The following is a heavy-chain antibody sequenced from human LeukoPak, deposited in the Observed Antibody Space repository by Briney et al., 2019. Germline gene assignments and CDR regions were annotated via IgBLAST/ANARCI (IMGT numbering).Heavy chain of an antibody. CDR3: AKDRGRAAAGTPVSDY. J-gene: IGHJ4*02. Sequence: GGSLRLSCAAPGFTFSIYAMSWVRQAPGKGLEWVSPICGSGGSTYYADSVKGRFTISRDNSKNTLYLQMNSLRAEDTAVYYCAKDRGRAAAGTPVSDYWGQGTLVTVSS. CDR1: GFTFSIYA. CDR2: ICGSGGST. D-gene: IGHD6-13*01. V-gene: IGHV3-23*01.